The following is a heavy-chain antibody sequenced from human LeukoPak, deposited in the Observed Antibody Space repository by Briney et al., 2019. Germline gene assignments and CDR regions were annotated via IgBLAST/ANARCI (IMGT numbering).Heavy chain of an antibody. Sequence: GASVKVSCKASGYTFTCYYMHWVRQAPGQGLEWMGGINPNSGGTNYAQKFQGRVTMTRDTSISTAYMELSRLRSDDTAVYYCARAAYYYYYMDVWGKGTTVTVSS. CDR1: GYTFTCYY. V-gene: IGHV1-2*02. CDR2: INPNSGGT. CDR3: ARAAYYYYYMDV. J-gene: IGHJ6*03.